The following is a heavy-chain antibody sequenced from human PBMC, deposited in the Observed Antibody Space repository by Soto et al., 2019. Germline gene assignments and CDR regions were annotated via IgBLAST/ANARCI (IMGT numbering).Heavy chain of an antibody. CDR1: CFTSINHY. V-gene: IGHV4-59*08. J-gene: IGHJ3*01. CDR2: IYYSGST. Sequence: CTVVCFTSINHYWILLSTPTGKGLEWIGYIYYSGSTNYNPSLKSRVTISVDTSKNQFSLKLSSVTAADTAVYYCARHLSSGWYEDQIKDAFARRGHRTIVTV. D-gene: IGHD6-19*01. CDR3: ARHLSSGWYEDQIKDAFAR.